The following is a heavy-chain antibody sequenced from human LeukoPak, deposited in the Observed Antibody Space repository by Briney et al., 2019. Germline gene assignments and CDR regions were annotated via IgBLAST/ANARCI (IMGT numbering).Heavy chain of an antibody. J-gene: IGHJ4*02. V-gene: IGHV3-23*01. CDR2: LSGSGGDT. D-gene: IGHD2-2*01. CDR1: GFTFSRNA. Sequence: GGSLRLSCVASGFTFSRNAMSWVRQAPGKGLEWVPSLSGSGGDTYYADSVKGRFTISRDNSKNTVYLQMNSLKAEDTAVYYCAKDPYGTRYFDYWGQGTLVTVSS. CDR3: AKDPYGTRYFDY.